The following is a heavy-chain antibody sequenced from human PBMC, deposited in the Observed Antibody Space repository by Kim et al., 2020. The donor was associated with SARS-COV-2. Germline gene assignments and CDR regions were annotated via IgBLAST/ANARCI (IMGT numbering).Heavy chain of an antibody. D-gene: IGHD3-22*01. J-gene: IGHJ3*02. CDR3: ARRGYYDSSGYYFGDDAFDI. V-gene: IGHV4-59*08. Sequence: SRVTISVDTSKNQFSLKLSSVTAADTAVYYCARRGYYDSSGYYFGDDAFDIWGQGTMVTVSS.